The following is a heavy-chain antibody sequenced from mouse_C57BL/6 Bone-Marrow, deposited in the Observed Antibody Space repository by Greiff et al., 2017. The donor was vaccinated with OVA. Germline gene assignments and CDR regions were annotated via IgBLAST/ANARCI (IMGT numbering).Heavy chain of an antibody. Sequence: QVQLKQSGPELVKPGASVKLSCKASGYTFTSYDINWVKQRPGQGLEWIGWIYPRDGSTKYNEKFKGKATLTVDTSSSTAYMELHSLTSEDSAVYFCARRGVYDYEGDWFAYWGQGTLVTVSA. J-gene: IGHJ3*01. V-gene: IGHV1-85*01. CDR3: ARRGVYDYEGDWFAY. CDR1: GYTFTSYD. D-gene: IGHD2-4*01. CDR2: IYPRDGST.